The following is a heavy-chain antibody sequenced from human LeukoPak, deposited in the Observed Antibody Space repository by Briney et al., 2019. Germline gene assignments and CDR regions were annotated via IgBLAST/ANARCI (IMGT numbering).Heavy chain of an antibody. D-gene: IGHD1-26*01. CDR1: GFTFSSYG. J-gene: IGHJ4*02. CDR3: GRDYFGSIDY. CDR2: IRYDGSNK. V-gene: IGHV3-30*02. Sequence: GGSLRLSCAASGFTFSSYGMHWVRQAPGKGLEWVAFIRYDGSNKDYADSVKGRFTISRDNSKNTLYLQMNSLRADDTAVYYCGRDYFGSIDYWGQGILVTVSS.